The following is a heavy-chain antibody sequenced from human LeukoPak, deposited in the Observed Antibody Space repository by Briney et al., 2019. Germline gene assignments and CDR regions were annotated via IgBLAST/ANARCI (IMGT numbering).Heavy chain of an antibody. Sequence: ASVKVSCKASGYTFTGYYMHWVRQAPGQGLEWMGWINPNSGGTKYAQKFQGRVTMTRDTSIITVYMELSRLRSDDTAVYYCARDLTLAYCGGDCYPNYFEYWGQGTLVTVSS. CDR3: ARDLTLAYCGGDCYPNYFEY. J-gene: IGHJ4*02. D-gene: IGHD2-21*02. CDR2: INPNSGGT. V-gene: IGHV1-2*02. CDR1: GYTFTGYY.